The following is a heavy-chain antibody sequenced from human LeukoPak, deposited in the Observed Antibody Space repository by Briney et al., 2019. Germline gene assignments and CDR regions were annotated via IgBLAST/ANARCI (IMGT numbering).Heavy chain of an antibody. D-gene: IGHD3-9*01. CDR1: GYTFTSYA. CDR3: ARGGRRYFDYFDY. CDR2: INAGNGNT. V-gene: IGHV1-3*01. Sequence: GASVKVSCKASGYTFTSYAMHWVRQAPGQRLEWMGWINAGNGNTKYSQKFQGRVTITRDTSASTAYMELSSLRSEDTAVYYCARGGRRYFDYFDYWGQGTLVIVSS. J-gene: IGHJ4*02.